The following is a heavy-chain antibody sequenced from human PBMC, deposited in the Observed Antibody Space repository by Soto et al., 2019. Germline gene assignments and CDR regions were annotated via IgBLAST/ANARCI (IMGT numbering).Heavy chain of an antibody. V-gene: IGHV3-53*01. CDR2: IYSAGNT. CDR1: GPTVSRNY. Sequence: PGGSLRLSCAVSGPTVSRNYMTWVRQAPGKGLEWVSVIYSAGNTYYADSVKGRFTISRDNSKNTLNLQMNSLRAEDTAIYYCAREDSTDPGYFDHWGQGTLVTVSS. CDR3: AREDSTDPGYFDH. J-gene: IGHJ4*02. D-gene: IGHD2-15*01.